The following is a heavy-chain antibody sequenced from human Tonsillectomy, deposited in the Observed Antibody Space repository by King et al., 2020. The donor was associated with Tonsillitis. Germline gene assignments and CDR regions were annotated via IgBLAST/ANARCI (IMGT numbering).Heavy chain of an antibody. J-gene: IGHJ6*02. CDR2: IRYDGKKK. V-gene: IGHV3-30*02. CDR3: ATDRVMYYYGAGSYYSGMDV. Sequence: VQLVESGGGVVQPGGSLRLSCAASGFIFSNYGIYWVRQAPGKGLEWVAFIRYDGKKKNYADSVKGRFTISRDNSKNTMYLEMNSLTAADTAVYYCATDRVMYYYGAGSYYSGMDVWGQGTTVTASS. D-gene: IGHD3-10*01. CDR1: GFIFSNYG.